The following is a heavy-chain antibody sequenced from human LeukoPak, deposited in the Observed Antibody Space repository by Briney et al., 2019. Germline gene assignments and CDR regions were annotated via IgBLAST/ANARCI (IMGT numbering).Heavy chain of an antibody. CDR3: ARDPCGYSEDWFDP. J-gene: IGHJ5*02. CDR2: ISAYNGNT. Sequence: ASVKVPCKASGYTFTGYYMHWVRQAPGQGLEWMGWISAYNGNTNYAQKLQGRVTMTTDTSTSTAYMELRSLRSDDTAVYYCARDPCGYSEDWFDPWGQGTLVTVSS. V-gene: IGHV1-18*04. D-gene: IGHD5-18*01. CDR1: GYTFTGYY.